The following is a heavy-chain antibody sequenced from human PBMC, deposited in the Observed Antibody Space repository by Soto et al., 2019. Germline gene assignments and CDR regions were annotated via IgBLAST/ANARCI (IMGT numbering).Heavy chain of an antibody. CDR3: ATLGGTAMVKIDY. J-gene: IGHJ4*02. CDR1: GGTFSSYA. CDR2: IIPIFGTA. D-gene: IGHD5-18*01. V-gene: IGHV1-69*06. Sequence: QVQLVQSGAEVKKPGSSVKVSCKASGGTFSSYAISWVRQAPGQGLEWMGGIIPIFGTANYAQKFQGRVTITADKAASTAYVELGGLRSGEAAVYYCATLGGTAMVKIDYWGQGTLVTVSS.